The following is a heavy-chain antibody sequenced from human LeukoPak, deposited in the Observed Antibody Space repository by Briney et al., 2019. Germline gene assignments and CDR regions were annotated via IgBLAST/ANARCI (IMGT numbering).Heavy chain of an antibody. Sequence: GGSLRLSCAASGFTFNDYYMSWIRQAPGKGLEWVSYISSSGSTIFYADSVKGRFTISRDNAKSSLYLQMSSLRAEDTAVYYCARDGYNYLLSHWGQGTLVTVSS. CDR1: GFTFNDYY. D-gene: IGHD5-24*01. CDR3: ARDGYNYLLSH. CDR2: ISSSGSTI. V-gene: IGHV3-11*01. J-gene: IGHJ4*02.